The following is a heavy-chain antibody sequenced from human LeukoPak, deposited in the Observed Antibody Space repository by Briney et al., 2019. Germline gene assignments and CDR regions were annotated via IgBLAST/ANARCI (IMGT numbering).Heavy chain of an antibody. V-gene: IGHV1-69*06. J-gene: IGHJ4*02. Sequence: GASVKVSCTAYGGTFSNSGISWVRQAPGQGLEWMGGITPISGTANYAQKFQGRVTIIADKSTNTDYMELTSLRAEDTALYYCAKSHGSGSYYPLDYWGQGTLVTVSS. CDR1: GGTFSNSG. CDR3: AKSHGSGSYYPLDY. D-gene: IGHD3-10*01. CDR2: ITPISGTA.